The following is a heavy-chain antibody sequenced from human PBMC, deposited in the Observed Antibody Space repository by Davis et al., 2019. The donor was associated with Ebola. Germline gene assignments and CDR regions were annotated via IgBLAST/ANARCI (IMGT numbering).Heavy chain of an antibody. CDR2: ISSSSSYI. CDR3: TTSEDFWSGYYSPFDY. Sequence: GGSLRLSCAASGFTFSSYSMNWVRQAPGKGLEWVSSISSSSSYIYYADSVKGRFTISRDNAKNSLYLQMNSLKTEDTAVYYCTTSEDFWSGYYSPFDYWGQGTLVTVSS. CDR1: GFTFSSYS. J-gene: IGHJ4*02. D-gene: IGHD3-3*01. V-gene: IGHV3-21*03.